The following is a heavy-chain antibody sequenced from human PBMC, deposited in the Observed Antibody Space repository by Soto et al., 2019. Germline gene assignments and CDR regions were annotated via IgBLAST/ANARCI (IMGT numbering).Heavy chain of an antibody. D-gene: IGHD3-10*01. CDR3: ARDPRYGSGSYSYGMDV. CDR2: IYYSGST. J-gene: IGHJ6*02. CDR1: GGSISSGGYY. Sequence: QVQLQESGPGLVKPSQPLSLTCTVSGGSISSGGYYWSWIRQHPGKGLEWIGYIYYSGSTYYNPSLKSRVTISVDTSKNQFSLKLSSVTAADTAVYYCARDPRYGSGSYSYGMDVWGQGTTVTVSS. V-gene: IGHV4-31*03.